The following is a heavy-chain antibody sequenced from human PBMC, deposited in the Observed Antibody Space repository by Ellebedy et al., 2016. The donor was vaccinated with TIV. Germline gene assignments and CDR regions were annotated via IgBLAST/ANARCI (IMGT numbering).Heavy chain of an antibody. CDR2: ISSSNHYI. D-gene: IGHD6-13*01. J-gene: IGHJ4*02. CDR1: GFTFSSYS. Sequence: PGGSLRLSCAASGFTFSSYSMNWVRQAPGKGLEWVSYISSSNHYIYYADSVKGRFTISRDNAKNSLYLQMNSLRAEDTAVFYCARELAAAGFFDYWGQGTLVTVSS. V-gene: IGHV3-21*01. CDR3: ARELAAAGFFDY.